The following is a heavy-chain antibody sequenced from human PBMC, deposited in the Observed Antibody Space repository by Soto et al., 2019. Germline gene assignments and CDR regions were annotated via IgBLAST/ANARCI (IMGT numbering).Heavy chain of an antibody. CDR2: INHSGST. D-gene: IGHD3-22*01. CDR3: ARRHYYDSSGYPYYFDY. Sequence: SETLSLTCAVYGGSFSGYYWSWIRQPPGKGLEWIGEINHSGSTNYNPSLKSRVTISVDTSKNQFSLKLSSVTAADTAVYYCARRHYYDSSGYPYYFDYWGQGTLVTVS. V-gene: IGHV4-34*01. J-gene: IGHJ4*02. CDR1: GGSFSGYY.